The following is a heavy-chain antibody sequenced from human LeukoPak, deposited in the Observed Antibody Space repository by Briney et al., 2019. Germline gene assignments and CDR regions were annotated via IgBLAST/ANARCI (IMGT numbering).Heavy chain of an antibody. CDR2: IYYSGST. D-gene: IGHD2-21*02. J-gene: IGHJ1*01. Sequence: SETLSLTCTVSGGSISSYYWSWIRQPPGKGLEWIGYIYYSGSTNYNPSLKNRVTISVDTSKNQFSLKLSSVTAADTAVYYCARGVVTAIPEYFQHWGQGTLVTVSS. V-gene: IGHV4-59*01. CDR1: GGSISSYY. CDR3: ARGVVTAIPEYFQH.